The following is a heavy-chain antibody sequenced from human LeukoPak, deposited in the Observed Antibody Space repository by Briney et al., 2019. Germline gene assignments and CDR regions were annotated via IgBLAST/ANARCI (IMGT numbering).Heavy chain of an antibody. J-gene: IGHJ5*02. D-gene: IGHD3-22*01. Sequence: SETLSLTCSVSGGSISSSNYYCGWIRQPPGKGLEFIGSIYYTGRTYYNPSLKSRVTMSVDTSKNQFSLKLSSVTAADTAVYYCARHYYDSSGYYWFDPWGQGTLVAVSS. CDR3: ARHYYDSSGYYWFDP. CDR1: GGSISSSNYY. V-gene: IGHV4-39*01. CDR2: IYYTGRT.